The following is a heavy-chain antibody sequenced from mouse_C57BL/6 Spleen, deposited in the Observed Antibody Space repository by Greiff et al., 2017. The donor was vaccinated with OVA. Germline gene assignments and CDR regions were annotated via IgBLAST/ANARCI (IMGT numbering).Heavy chain of an antibody. D-gene: IGHD2-4*01. Sequence: VQLQQSGAELVRPGTSVKMSCKASGYTFTNSWIGWATQRPGHVLEWIGDIYTEGGYTIYNEKFKGKATLTAYKSSITAYMQVSSLTSDDSAIYYCARSGLRRYFDVWGTGTTVTVSS. V-gene: IGHV1-63*01. CDR2: IYTEGGYT. CDR1: GYTFTNSW. CDR3: ARSGLRRYFDV. J-gene: IGHJ1*03.